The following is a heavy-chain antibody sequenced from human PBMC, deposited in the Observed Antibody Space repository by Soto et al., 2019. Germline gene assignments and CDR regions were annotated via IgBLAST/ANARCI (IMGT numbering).Heavy chain of an antibody. CDR3: AKGRGGSGSLTPRVDF. D-gene: IGHD3-10*01. Sequence: EVQLLESGGGLVQPGGSLRLSCAASGFTFNNYAMTCVRQAPGKGLEWVSAISGGGDTTSYADSVKGRFTVSRDGSKNKLYLQMSSLRAEDTALYYCAKGRGGSGSLTPRVDFWGQGTLVTVSS. J-gene: IGHJ4*02. CDR2: ISGGGDTT. V-gene: IGHV3-23*01. CDR1: GFTFNNYA.